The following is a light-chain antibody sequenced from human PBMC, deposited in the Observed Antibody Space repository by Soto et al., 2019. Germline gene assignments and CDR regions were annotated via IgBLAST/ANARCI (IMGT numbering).Light chain of an antibody. J-gene: IGKJ2*01. CDR3: MQALQTPYT. Sequence: DIVMTQSPLSLPVTPGEPASIYCRSSQSLLHSNGYNYLDWYLQKPGQSPQLLIYLGSNRASWVPDRFSGSGSGTDFTLKISRVEAEDVGVYYCMQALQTPYTFGQGTKLEIK. CDR2: LGS. V-gene: IGKV2-28*01. CDR1: QSLLHSNGYNY.